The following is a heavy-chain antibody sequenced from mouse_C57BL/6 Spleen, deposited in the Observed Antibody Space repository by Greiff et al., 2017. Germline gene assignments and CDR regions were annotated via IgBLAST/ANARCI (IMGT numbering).Heavy chain of an antibody. CDR1: GYTFTSYW. J-gene: IGHJ2*01. D-gene: IGHD1-1*01. CDR2: IDPSDSYT. Sequence: QVQLQQPGAELVMPGASVKLSCKASGYTFTSYWMHWVKQRPGQGLEWIGEIDPSDSYTNYNQKFKGKSTLTVDKSSSTAYTQLSSLTSEDSAVYYCARFTTVVANYFDYWGQGTTLTVAS. CDR3: ARFTTVVANYFDY. V-gene: IGHV1-69*01.